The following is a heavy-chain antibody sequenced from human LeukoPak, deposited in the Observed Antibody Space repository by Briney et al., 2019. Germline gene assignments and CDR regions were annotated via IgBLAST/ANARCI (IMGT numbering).Heavy chain of an antibody. CDR2: ISSDGSNK. J-gene: IGHJ4*02. CDR3: AKCPSGVLRYFAPIDY. CDR1: GFTFSSYG. D-gene: IGHD3-9*01. Sequence: GGSLRLSCAASGFTFSSYGMHWVRQAPGKGLKWVAVISSDGSNKYYADSVKGRFTISRDNSKNTLYLQMNSLRAEDTAVYYCAKCPSGVLRYFAPIDYWGQGTLVTVSS. V-gene: IGHV3-30*18.